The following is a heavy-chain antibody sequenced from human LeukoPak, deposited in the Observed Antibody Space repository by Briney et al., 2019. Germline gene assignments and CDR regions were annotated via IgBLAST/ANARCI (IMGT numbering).Heavy chain of an antibody. J-gene: IGHJ4*02. Sequence: ASVKVSCKASGYTFTSYGISWVRQAPGQGLEWMGGIIPIFGTANYAQKFQGRVTITADESTSTAYMELSSLRSEDTAVYYCARITLDYGAFLDYWGQGTLVTVSS. D-gene: IGHD4-17*01. CDR2: IIPIFGTA. CDR3: ARITLDYGAFLDY. V-gene: IGHV1-69*13. CDR1: GYTFTSYG.